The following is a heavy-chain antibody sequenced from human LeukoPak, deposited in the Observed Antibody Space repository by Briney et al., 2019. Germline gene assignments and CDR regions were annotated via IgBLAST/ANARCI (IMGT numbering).Heavy chain of an antibody. CDR3: ATDRDNSDWQKRFDS. D-gene: IGHD2-21*02. V-gene: IGHV3-7*01. J-gene: IGHJ4*02. CDR1: GFTFSSYW. CDR2: INQDASEI. Sequence: GGSLRLSCAASGFTFSSYWMNWYRQAPGKGLEWVGNINQDASEINYVDSVRGRFTISRDNAKNSLHLQMNSLRAEDTAVYYCATDRDNSDWQKRFDSWGQGTLVTVSS.